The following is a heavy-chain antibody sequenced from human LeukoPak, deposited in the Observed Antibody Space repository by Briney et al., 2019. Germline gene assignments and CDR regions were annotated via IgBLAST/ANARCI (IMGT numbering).Heavy chain of an antibody. Sequence: PSETLSLTCAVYGGSFSGYYWSWIRQPPGKGLEWIGEINHSGSTNYNPSLKSRVTISVDTSKNQFSLKLSSVTAADTAMYYCARVYGDYGYYYYYYMDVWGKGTTVTVSS. CDR1: GGSFSGYY. J-gene: IGHJ6*03. CDR2: INHSGST. CDR3: ARVYGDYGYYYYYYMDV. V-gene: IGHV4-34*01. D-gene: IGHD4-17*01.